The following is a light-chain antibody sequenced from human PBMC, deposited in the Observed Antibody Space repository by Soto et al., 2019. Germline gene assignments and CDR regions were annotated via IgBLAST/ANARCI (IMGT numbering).Light chain of an antibody. J-gene: IGLJ3*02. Sequence: QSVLTQPPSVSGAPGQRVTISCTGSSFNIGAGYDVHWCQQLPGTAPKLLIYGNNNRPSGVPDRFSGSKSGTSASLAITGLQAEDEADYYCQSYDSSLSGSVFGGGTKLTV. CDR3: QSYDSSLSGSV. V-gene: IGLV1-40*01. CDR2: GNN. CDR1: SFNIGAGYD.